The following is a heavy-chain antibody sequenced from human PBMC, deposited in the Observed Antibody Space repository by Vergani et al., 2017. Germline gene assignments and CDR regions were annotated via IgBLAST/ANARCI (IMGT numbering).Heavy chain of an antibody. CDR1: GGSISSDGYS. V-gene: IGHV4-30-2*01. D-gene: IGHD1-14*01. Sequence: QLQLQESGSGLVKPSQTLSLTCAVSGGSISSDGYSWSWIRQPPGKGLEWIGYIYHSGSTYYNPSLKSRVTISVDRSKNQFSLKLSSVTAADTAVYYCAREHNQRASAQYNWFDPWGQGTLVTVSS. CDR2: IYHSGST. CDR3: AREHNQRASAQYNWFDP. J-gene: IGHJ5*02.